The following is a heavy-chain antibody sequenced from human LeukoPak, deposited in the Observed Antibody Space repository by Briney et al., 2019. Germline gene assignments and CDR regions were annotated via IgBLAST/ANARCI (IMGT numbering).Heavy chain of an antibody. CDR2: IYPGDSDT. CDR1: GYSFSSYW. J-gene: IGHJ6*02. D-gene: IGHD3-22*01. CDR3: ARMYYYDSSGYWSITHMDV. V-gene: IGHV5-51*01. Sequence: KVGESLKISCKGSGYSFSSYWIGWVRQMPGKGLEWMGIIYPGDSDTRYSPSFQGQVTISADNSISTAYLQWSSLKASDSALCYCARMYYYDSSGYWSITHMDVWGQGTTVTVSS.